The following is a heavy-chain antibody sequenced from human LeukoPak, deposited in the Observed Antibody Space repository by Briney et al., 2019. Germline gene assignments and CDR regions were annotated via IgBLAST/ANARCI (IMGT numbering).Heavy chain of an antibody. J-gene: IGHJ6*03. CDR2: IYYSGST. CDR1: GGSISSHY. CDR3: ARDGTKAVAGRSYYYYYMDV. V-gene: IGHV4-59*11. D-gene: IGHD6-19*01. Sequence: SETLSLTCTVPGGSISSHYWSWIRQPPGKGLEWIGYIYYSGSTNYNPSLKCRVTISVDTSKNQFSLKLSSVTAADTAVYYCARDGTKAVAGRSYYYYYMDVWGKGTTVTVSS.